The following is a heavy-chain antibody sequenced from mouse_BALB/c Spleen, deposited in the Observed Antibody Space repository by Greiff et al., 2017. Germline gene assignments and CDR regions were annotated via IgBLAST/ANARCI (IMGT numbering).Heavy chain of an antibody. D-gene: IGHD2-10*02. Sequence: GQLQESGPGLVAPSQSLSITCTVSGFSLTSYGVHWVRQPPGKGLEWLGVIWAGGSTNYNSALMSRLSISKDNSKSQVFLKMNSLQTDDTAMYYCARGQYGNYRAMDYWGQGTSVTVSS. V-gene: IGHV2-9*02. J-gene: IGHJ4*01. CDR1: GFSLTSYG. CDR3: ARGQYGNYRAMDY. CDR2: IWAGGST.